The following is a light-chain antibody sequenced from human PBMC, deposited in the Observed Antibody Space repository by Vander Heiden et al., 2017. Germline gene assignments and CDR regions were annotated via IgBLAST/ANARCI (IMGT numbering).Light chain of an antibody. V-gene: IGKV3-15*01. J-gene: IGKJ1*01. CDR3: QQYNNWWT. Sequence: EIVMTQSPATLSVSPGERATLSCRASQSVSSNLAWYQQKPGQAPRLLIYGASTRATDIPARFSGSGSGTEFTLTISSLQSVDFAVYYCQQYNNWWTFGQGTKVEIK. CDR1: QSVSSN. CDR2: GAS.